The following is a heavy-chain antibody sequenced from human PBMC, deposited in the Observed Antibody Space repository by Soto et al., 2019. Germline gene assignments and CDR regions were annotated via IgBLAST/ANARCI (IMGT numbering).Heavy chain of an antibody. CDR1: GGSFSGYY. CDR2: INHSGST. J-gene: IGHJ5*02. Sequence: QVQLQQWGAGLLKPSETLSLTCAVYGGSFSGYYWSWIRQPPGKGLEWIGEINHSGSTNYNPSLKGRVTISVDTSKNQFSLKLSSVTAADTAVYYCARLAAENWFDPWGQGTLVTVSS. D-gene: IGHD6-19*01. CDR3: ARLAAENWFDP. V-gene: IGHV4-34*01.